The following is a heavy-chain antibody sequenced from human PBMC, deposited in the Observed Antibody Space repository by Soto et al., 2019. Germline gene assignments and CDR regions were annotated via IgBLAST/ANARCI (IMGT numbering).Heavy chain of an antibody. D-gene: IGHD3-3*01. CDR3: ARDAYYDFWSGYSPLYGMDV. CDR1: GFTFSSYG. V-gene: IGHV3-33*01. CDR2: IWYDGSNK. Sequence: PGGSLRLSCAASGFTFSSYGMHWVRQAPGKGLEWVAVIWYDGSNKYYADSVKGRFTISRDNSKNTLYLQMNSLRAEDTAVYYCARDAYYDFWSGYSPLYGMDVWGQGTTVTVSS. J-gene: IGHJ6*02.